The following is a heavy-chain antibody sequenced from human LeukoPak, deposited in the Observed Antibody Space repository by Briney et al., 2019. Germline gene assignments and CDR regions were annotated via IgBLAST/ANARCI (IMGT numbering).Heavy chain of an antibody. D-gene: IGHD2-15*01. CDR1: GGTFSSYT. CDR2: IIPILGIA. J-gene: IGHJ5*02. V-gene: IGHV1-69*04. CDR3: ARDAYCSGGSCYGNNWFDP. Sequence: SVKVSCKASGGTFSSYTISWVRQAPGQGLEWMGRIIPILGIANYAQKFQGRVTITADKSTSTAYMELSSLRSEDTAVYYCARDAYCSGGSCYGNNWFDPWGQGTLVTVPS.